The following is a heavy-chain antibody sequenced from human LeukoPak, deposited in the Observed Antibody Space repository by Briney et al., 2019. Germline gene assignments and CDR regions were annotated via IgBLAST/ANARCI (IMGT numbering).Heavy chain of an antibody. V-gene: IGHV1-46*01. CDR2: INPSGGST. Sequence: ASVKVSCKASGYAFTSYYMHWVRQAPGQGLEWMGIINPSGGSTSYAQKFQGRVTMTRDTSTSTVYMELSSLRSEDTAVYYCARVPRYDSSGYFFDYWGQGTLVTVSS. D-gene: IGHD3-22*01. CDR1: GYAFTSYY. CDR3: ARVPRYDSSGYFFDY. J-gene: IGHJ4*02.